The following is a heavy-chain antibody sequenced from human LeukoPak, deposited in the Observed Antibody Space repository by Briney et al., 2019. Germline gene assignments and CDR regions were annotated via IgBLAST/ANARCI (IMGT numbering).Heavy chain of an antibody. D-gene: IGHD3-10*01. CDR3: ARGPLNYGSGSYGGMDV. J-gene: IGHJ6*02. CDR1: GGSISSYY. CDR2: IYYSGST. Sequence: PSETLSLTCTVSGGSISSYYWSWIRQPPGKGLEWIGYIYYSGSTNYNPSLKSRATISVDTSKNQFSLKLSSVTAADTAVYYCARGPLNYGSGSYGGMDVWGQGATVTVSS. V-gene: IGHV4-59*01.